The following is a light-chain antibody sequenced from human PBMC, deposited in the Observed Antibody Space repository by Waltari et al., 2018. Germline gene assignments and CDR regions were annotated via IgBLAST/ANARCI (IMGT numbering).Light chain of an antibody. CDR3: QSYDRSLSGSI. CDR2: GNN. CDR1: SSNIVAGYD. V-gene: IGLV1-40*01. J-gene: IGLJ2*01. Sequence: QSVLTQPPSVSGAPGQWVTISCTGSSSNIVAGYDVHWYQQLPGTAPKLLIYGNNNRPSGVPDRFSGSKSGTSASLAITGLQAEDEADYYCQSYDRSLSGSIFGGGTKLTVL.